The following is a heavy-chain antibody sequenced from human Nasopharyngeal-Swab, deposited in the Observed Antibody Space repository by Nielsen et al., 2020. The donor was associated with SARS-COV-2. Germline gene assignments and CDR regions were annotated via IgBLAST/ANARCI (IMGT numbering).Heavy chain of an antibody. CDR1: GGSISSGGYY. Sequence: SETLSLTCTVSGGSISSGGYYWSWIRQHPGKGLEWIGYIYYSGSTYYNPSLKSRVTISVDTSKNQFSLKLSSVTAADTAVYYCARVREVQGVMEGPPHPQPDAFDIWGQGTMVTVSS. CDR2: IYYSGST. V-gene: IGHV4-31*03. D-gene: IGHD3-10*01. J-gene: IGHJ3*02. CDR3: ARVREVQGVMEGPPHPQPDAFDI.